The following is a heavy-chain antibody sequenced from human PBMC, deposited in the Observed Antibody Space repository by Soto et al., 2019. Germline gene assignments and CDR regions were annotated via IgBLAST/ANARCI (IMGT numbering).Heavy chain of an antibody. CDR1: GFTFSSYA. CDR3: AREGGGYGMDV. V-gene: IGHV3-30-3*01. CDR2: ISYDGSNK. Sequence: GGSLRLSCAASGFTFSSYAMHWVRQAPGKGLEWVAVISYDGSNKYYADSVKGRFTISRDNSKNTLYLQMNSLRAEDTAVYYCAREGGGYGMDVWGQGTTVTVSS. J-gene: IGHJ6*02. D-gene: IGHD1-26*01.